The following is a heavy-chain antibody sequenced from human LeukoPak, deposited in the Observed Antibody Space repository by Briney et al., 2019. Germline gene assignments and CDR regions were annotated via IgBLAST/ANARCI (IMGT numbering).Heavy chain of an antibody. CDR3: ALGLVTDY. CDR1: GFTYSRYW. J-gene: IGHJ4*02. CDR2: IYSGGST. V-gene: IGHV3-66*01. D-gene: IGHD3-9*01. Sequence: GGSLRLSCAASGFTYSRYWMHWVRQVPGKGLEWVSVIYSGGSTYYADSVKGRFTISRDNSKNTLYLQMNSLRVEDTAVYYCALGLVTDYWGQGTLVTVSS.